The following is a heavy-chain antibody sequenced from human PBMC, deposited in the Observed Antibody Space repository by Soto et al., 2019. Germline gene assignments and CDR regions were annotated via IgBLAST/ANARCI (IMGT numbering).Heavy chain of an antibody. CDR2: MNPNSGNT. Sequence: GASVKVSCKASGYTFTSYGISWVRQAPGQGLEWMGWMNPNSGNTGYAQKFQGRVTMTRNTSISTAYMELSSLRSEDTAMYYCARGLEWSWSLDPWGEGTLVTVSS. J-gene: IGHJ5*02. D-gene: IGHD3-3*01. CDR3: ARGLEWSWSLDP. CDR1: GYTFTSYG. V-gene: IGHV1-8*02.